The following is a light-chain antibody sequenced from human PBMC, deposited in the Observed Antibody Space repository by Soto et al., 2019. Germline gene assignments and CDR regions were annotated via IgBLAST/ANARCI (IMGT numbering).Light chain of an antibody. Sequence: SSLTQPASVSGSAGQSITISCTGASSDGGRYIYGSSHELHPGKAAKLTRYELSNRPSGASTRSSGSKSGNTAARAISALRSEDEADYYCNSDTSSTADVFGTGTKVTVL. V-gene: IGLV2-14*01. CDR3: NSDTSSTADV. CDR1: SSDGGRYIY. J-gene: IGLJ1*01. CDR2: ELS.